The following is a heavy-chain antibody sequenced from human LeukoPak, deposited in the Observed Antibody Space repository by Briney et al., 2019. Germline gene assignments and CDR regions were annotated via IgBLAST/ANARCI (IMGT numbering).Heavy chain of an antibody. V-gene: IGHV3-15*01. D-gene: IGHD3-3*01. CDR1: GFTFSNAW. CDR2: IKSKTDGGTT. Sequence: PGGSLRLSCAASGFTFSNAWMSWVRQAPGKGLEWVGRIKSKTDGGTTDYAAPVKGRFTISRDDSKNTLYLQMNSLKTEDTAVYYCTTALGITIFGVVGDVWGKGTTVTVSS. J-gene: IGHJ6*04. CDR3: TTALGITIFGVVGDV.